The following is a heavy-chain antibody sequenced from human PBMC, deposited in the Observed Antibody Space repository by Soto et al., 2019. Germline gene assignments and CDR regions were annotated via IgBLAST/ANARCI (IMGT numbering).Heavy chain of an antibody. J-gene: IGHJ4*02. CDR3: SRSLHY. CDR2: INQDGSEK. V-gene: IGHV3-7*01. CDR1: GFTFSTYW. Sequence: EVQLMESGGGLVQPGGSLRLSCAASGFTFSTYWMDWVRQTPGKGLEWVANINQDGSEKNYVDSVKGRFTISRDNAKNSLKLQMSSLTDEDSALYYCSRSLHYWGQGTLVTVSS.